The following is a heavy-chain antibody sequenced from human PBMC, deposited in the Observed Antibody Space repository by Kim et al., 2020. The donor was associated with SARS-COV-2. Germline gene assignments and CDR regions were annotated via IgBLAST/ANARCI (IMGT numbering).Heavy chain of an antibody. CDR3: ARDRIISYGMDV. V-gene: IGHV4-59*13. Sequence: SETLSLTCTVSGGSISSYYWSWIRQPPGKGLEWIGYIYYSGSTNYNPSLKSRVTISVDTSKNQFSLKLSSVTAADTAVYYCARDRIISYGMDVWGQGTTVTVSS. CDR2: IYYSGST. D-gene: IGHD3-3*02. J-gene: IGHJ6*02. CDR1: GGSISSYY.